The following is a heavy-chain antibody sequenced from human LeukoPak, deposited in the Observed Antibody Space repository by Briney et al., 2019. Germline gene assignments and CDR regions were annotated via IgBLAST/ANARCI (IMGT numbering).Heavy chain of an antibody. CDR1: GGTFSSHA. CDR2: IIPIFGTA. J-gene: IGHJ6*03. Sequence: SVKVSCKASGGTFSSHAISWVRQAPGQGLEWMGGIIPIFGTANYAQKFQGRVTITTDESTSTAYMELSSLRSEDTAVYYCGAVVVPAAIHNPNYYYYYMDVWGKGTTVTVSS. CDR3: GAVVVPAAIHNPNYYYYYMDV. D-gene: IGHD2-2*02. V-gene: IGHV1-69*05.